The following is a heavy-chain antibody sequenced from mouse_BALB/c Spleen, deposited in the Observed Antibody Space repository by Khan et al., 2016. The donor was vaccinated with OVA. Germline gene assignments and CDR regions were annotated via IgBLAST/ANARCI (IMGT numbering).Heavy chain of an antibody. Sequence: QVQLQQSGTELLKPGASVKISCKATGYTFSSYWIEWIKQRSGHGLEWIGGILPGSDSPNYNERFMGKATFTADTSSNTAYMQLSSLTSEDSAVYYCARQGGGYFSWFAYWGQGTLVTVSA. CDR1: GYTFSSYW. V-gene: IGHV1-9*01. CDR3: ARQGGGYFSWFAY. CDR2: ILPGSDSP. D-gene: IGHD2-3*01. J-gene: IGHJ3*01.